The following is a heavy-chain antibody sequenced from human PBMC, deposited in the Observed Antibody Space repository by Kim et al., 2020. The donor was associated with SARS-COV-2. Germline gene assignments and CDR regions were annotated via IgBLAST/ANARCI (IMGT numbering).Heavy chain of an antibody. CDR3: ARDLGGWSGYRDWFDP. CDR2: INHSGST. J-gene: IGHJ5*02. Sequence: SETLSLTCAVYGGSFSGYYWSWIRQPPGKGLEWIGEINHSGSTNYNPSLKSRVTISVDTSKNQFSLKLSSVTAADTAVYYCARDLGGWSGYRDWFDPWGQGTLVTVSS. D-gene: IGHD3-3*01. V-gene: IGHV4-34*01. CDR1: GGSFSGYY.